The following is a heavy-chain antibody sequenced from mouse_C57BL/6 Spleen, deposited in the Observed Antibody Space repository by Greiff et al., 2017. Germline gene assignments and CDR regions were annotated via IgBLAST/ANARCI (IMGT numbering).Heavy chain of an antibody. Sequence: QVQLKQSAADPVKLGASVKLSCKASGYTSTEYTIHLLKQRYGQFLWCNGWFSTGSSSIKDNEKFKDKATLTADKSSSTVYMELSRLTSEDSAVYFCARHEEGWVSFAYWGQGTLVTVSA. CDR1: GYTSTEYT. CDR2: FSTGSSSI. D-gene: IGHD1-1*02. J-gene: IGHJ3*01. V-gene: IGHV1-62-2*01. CDR3: ARHEEGWVSFAY.